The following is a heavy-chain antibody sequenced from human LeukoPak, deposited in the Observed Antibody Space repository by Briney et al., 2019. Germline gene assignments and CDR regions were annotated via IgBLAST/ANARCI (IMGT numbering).Heavy chain of an antibody. CDR2: ISRSGSTI. Sequence: GGSLRLSCAASGFTFSSYEMNWVRQAPGKGLEWVSYISRSGSTIYYADSVKGRFTISRDNAKNSLYLQMNSLRVEDTAVYYCASCSLSGGSCYYFDYWGQGTLVTVSS. CDR3: ASCSLSGGSCYYFDY. CDR1: GFTFSSYE. V-gene: IGHV3-48*03. J-gene: IGHJ4*02. D-gene: IGHD2-15*01.